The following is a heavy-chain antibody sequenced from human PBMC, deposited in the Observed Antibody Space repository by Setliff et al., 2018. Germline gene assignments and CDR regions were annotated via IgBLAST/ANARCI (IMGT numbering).Heavy chain of an antibody. CDR3: ARDNTIVGATDY. V-gene: IGHV1-18*01. J-gene: IGHJ4*02. D-gene: IGHD1-26*01. CDR2: ISAYTGNT. CDR1: GYTFSHSG. Sequence: GASVKVSCKASGYTFSHSGITWVRQAPGQGLEWMGWISAYTGNTNYAPKLQGRVTMTTDTSTTTAYLELRSLRPDDTAVYYCARDNTIVGATDYWGQGALVTVSS.